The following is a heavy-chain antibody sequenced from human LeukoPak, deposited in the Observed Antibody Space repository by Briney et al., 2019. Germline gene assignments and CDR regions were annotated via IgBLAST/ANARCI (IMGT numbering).Heavy chain of an antibody. CDR3: ARRSGSIQPFDP. V-gene: IGHV5-51*01. CDR2: IYPGDSDT. J-gene: IGHJ5*02. D-gene: IGHD1-1*01. Sequence: RGESLKISCKGSEYSFTNYWIAWVRQMPGKGLEWMGIIYPGDSDTRYSPSFQGQVTISADKSISTAYLQWSSLKASDTAMYYCARRSGSIQPFDPWGQGTLVTVSS. CDR1: EYSFTNYW.